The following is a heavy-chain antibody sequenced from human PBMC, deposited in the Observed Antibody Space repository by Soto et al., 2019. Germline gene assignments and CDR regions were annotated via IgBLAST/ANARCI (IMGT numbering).Heavy chain of an antibody. D-gene: IGHD5-12*01. J-gene: IGHJ4*02. V-gene: IGHV4-61*01. CDR3: ARGAGVATIDFDY. CDR1: GGSVSSGSYY. Sequence: SETLSLTCTVSGGSVSSGSYYWSWIRQPPGKGLEWIGYIYYSGSTNYNPSLKSRVTISVDTSKNQFSLKLSSVTAADTAVYYCARGAGVATIDFDYWGQGTLVTVSS. CDR2: IYYSGST.